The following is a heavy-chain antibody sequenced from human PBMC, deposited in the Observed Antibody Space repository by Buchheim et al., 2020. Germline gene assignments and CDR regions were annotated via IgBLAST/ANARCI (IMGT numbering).Heavy chain of an antibody. V-gene: IGHV1-69*01. CDR1: GGTFSSYA. CDR3: ARLGEASMVRGEGNNWFDP. CDR2: IIPIFGTA. Sequence: QVQLVQSGAEVKKPGSSVKVSCKASGGTFSSYAISWVRQAPGQGLEWMGGIIPIFGTANYAQKFQGRVAITSDESTSTAYMELSSLRSEDTAVYYFARLGEASMVRGEGNNWFDPWGQGTL. J-gene: IGHJ5*02. D-gene: IGHD3-10*01.